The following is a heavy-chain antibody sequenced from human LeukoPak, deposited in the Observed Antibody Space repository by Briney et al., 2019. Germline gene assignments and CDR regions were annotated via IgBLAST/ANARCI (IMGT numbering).Heavy chain of an antibody. Sequence: PSETLSLTCAVYGGSFSGYYWSWIRQPPGKGLEWIGEINHSGSTNYNPSLKSRVTISVDTSKNQFSLKLSSVTAADTAVYYCARGLGYDSSGYLGYWGQGTLVTVSS. CDR2: INHSGST. CDR3: ARGLGYDSSGYLGY. CDR1: GGSFSGYY. V-gene: IGHV4-34*01. D-gene: IGHD3-22*01. J-gene: IGHJ4*02.